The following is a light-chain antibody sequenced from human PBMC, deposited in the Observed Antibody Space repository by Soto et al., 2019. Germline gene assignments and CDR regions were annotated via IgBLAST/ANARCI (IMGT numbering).Light chain of an antibody. J-gene: IGKJ1*01. V-gene: IGKV3-15*01. CDR2: VAS. Sequence: EIVMTQSPVTLSVSPGDRATLSCRAGQSVSSNLAWYQQKPSQAPRHLIYVASTRATGLPARFTGSGSGTEDTPTISSRQPEDVSVTYCQQYNHCPQTFGQGTKVDIK. CDR3: QQYNHCPQT. CDR1: QSVSSN.